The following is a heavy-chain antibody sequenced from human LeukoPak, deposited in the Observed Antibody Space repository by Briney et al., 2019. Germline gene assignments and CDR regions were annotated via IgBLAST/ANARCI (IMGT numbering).Heavy chain of an antibody. J-gene: IGHJ4*02. CDR1: GFTFSSYG. D-gene: IGHD3-10*01. CDR3: AKDRGSGTYYLIPDY. CDR2: LRSDGSNK. V-gene: IGHV3-30*02. Sequence: PGGSLRLSCAASGFTFSSYGMHWVRQAPGKGLEGVALLRSDGSNKYYADSVKGRFTISRDSSKNILYLQMNALTTEDTAVYYCAKDRGSGTYYLIPDYWGQGTLVIVSS.